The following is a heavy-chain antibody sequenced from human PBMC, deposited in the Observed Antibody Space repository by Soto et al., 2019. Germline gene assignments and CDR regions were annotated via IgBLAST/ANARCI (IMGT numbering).Heavy chain of an antibody. D-gene: IGHD2-8*01. CDR2: IKYSGTT. Sequence: SSETLSLTCTVSGGSISSSSCHWGWIRQPPGKGLEWIASIKYSGTTFYNPSLKSRLTISVDTSKNQFSLSLRSVTAADTAVYYCASHRTFWPFDYWGQGTVVTVSS. V-gene: IGHV4-39*01. CDR3: ASHRTFWPFDY. CDR1: GGSISSSSCH. J-gene: IGHJ4*02.